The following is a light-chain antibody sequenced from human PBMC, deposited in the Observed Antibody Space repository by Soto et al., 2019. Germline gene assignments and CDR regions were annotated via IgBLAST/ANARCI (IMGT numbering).Light chain of an antibody. CDR1: QDISNY. CDR2: AAS. Sequence: DIQMTQSPSSLSASVGDRVTITCRASQDISNYLAWYQQKPGKVPKLLIYAASTLQSGVPSRFSGSGSGTEFTLTISSLQPEDVATYYCQKSSGAPFTFGPGTKVVVK. V-gene: IGKV1-27*01. J-gene: IGKJ3*01. CDR3: QKSSGAPFT.